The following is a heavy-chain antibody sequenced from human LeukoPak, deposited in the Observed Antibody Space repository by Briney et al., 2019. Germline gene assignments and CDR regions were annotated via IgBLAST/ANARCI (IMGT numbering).Heavy chain of an antibody. CDR3: AREATVTARAFDI. D-gene: IGHD4-17*01. V-gene: IGHV4-4*07. J-gene: IGHJ3*02. CDR1: GGSISSYY. CDR2: IYTGGNT. Sequence: PSETLSLTCTVSGGSISSYYWSWIRQPAGKGLEWIGRIYTGGNTNYNPSLNSRVTMSVDTSKNQFSLKLSSVTAADTAVYYCAREATVTARAFDIWGQGTLVTVSS.